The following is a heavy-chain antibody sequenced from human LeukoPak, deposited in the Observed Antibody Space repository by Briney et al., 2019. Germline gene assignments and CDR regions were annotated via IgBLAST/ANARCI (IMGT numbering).Heavy chain of an antibody. CDR3: AKCWRVVSGNWYLSFDS. V-gene: IGHV3-23*01. J-gene: IGHJ4*02. D-gene: IGHD6-13*01. Sequence: GGSLRLSCAASGFTFSSYAMNWVRQNPGKGLEWVSSISDSGDETYYADSVRGRFTISRDNSKNTLYLQMKSLGGDDTALYYCAKCWRVVSGNWYLSFDSWGQGTLVTVSS. CDR1: GFTFSSYA. CDR2: ISDSGDET.